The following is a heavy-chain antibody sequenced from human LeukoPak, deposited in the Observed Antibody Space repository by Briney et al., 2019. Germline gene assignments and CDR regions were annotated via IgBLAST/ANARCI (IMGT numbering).Heavy chain of an antibody. V-gene: IGHV4-34*01. CDR1: GGSFSGYY. CDR2: INHSGST. D-gene: IGHD3-3*01. Sequence: KPSETLSLTCAVYGGSFSGYYWSWIRQPPGKGLEWIGEINHSGSTNYNPSLKSRVTISVDTSKNQFSLKLSSVTAADTAVYYCAREPRRYDFWSGYYFDYRGQGTLVTVSS. CDR3: AREPRRYDFWSGYYFDY. J-gene: IGHJ4*02.